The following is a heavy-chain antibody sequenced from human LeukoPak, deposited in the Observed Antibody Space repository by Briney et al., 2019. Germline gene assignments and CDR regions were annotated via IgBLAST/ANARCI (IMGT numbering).Heavy chain of an antibody. D-gene: IGHD3-9*01. CDR3: ARAVGYFDHSLDY. Sequence: PSETLSLTCAVSGGSISSSNWWSWVRQPPGKGLEWIGEIYHSGSTNYIPSLKSRVTISVDKSKNQFSLKLSSVTATDTAVYYCARAVGYFDHSLDYWGQGTLVTVSS. V-gene: IGHV4-4*02. J-gene: IGHJ4*02. CDR2: IYHSGST. CDR1: GGSISSSNW.